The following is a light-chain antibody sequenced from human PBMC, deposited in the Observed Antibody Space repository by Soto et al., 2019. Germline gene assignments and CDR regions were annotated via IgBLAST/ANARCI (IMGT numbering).Light chain of an antibody. J-gene: IGKJ1*01. CDR1: QSVLYSSNNKNY. V-gene: IGKV4-1*01. CDR3: QQCYSAPWT. CDR2: WAS. Sequence: DIVMTQSPDSLAVSLGERATINCKSSQSVLYSSNNKNYLAWYQQKPGQPPKLLIYWASTREYGVPDRFSGSGSGTDFTLTISSLQAEDVAVYYCQQCYSAPWTFGQGTKVETK.